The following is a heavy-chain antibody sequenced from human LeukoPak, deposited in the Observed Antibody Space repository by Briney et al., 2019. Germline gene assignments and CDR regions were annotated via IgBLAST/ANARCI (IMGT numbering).Heavy chain of an antibody. CDR1: GGTFSSYA. CDR3: ARDRSEPYSSGWYQDYYYGMDV. J-gene: IGHJ6*02. CDR2: IIPILGIA. D-gene: IGHD6-19*01. Sequence: SVKVSCKASGGTFSSYAISWVRQAPGQGLEWMGRIIPILGIANYAQKFQGRVTITADKSTSTAYMELSSLRSEDTAVYYCARDRSEPYSSGWYQDYYYGMDVWGQGTTVTVSS. V-gene: IGHV1-69*04.